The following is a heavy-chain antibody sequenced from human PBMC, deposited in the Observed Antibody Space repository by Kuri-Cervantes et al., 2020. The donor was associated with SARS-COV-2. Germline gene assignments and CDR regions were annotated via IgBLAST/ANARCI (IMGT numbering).Heavy chain of an antibody. CDR3: ARDSGSPVGSLWYFDL. D-gene: IGHD3-10*01. CDR2: IIPILGIA. Sequence: SVKVSCKASGGTFSSYAISWVRQAPGQGLEWMGGIIPILGIANYAQKFQGRVTITADKSTSTAYMELSSLRSDDTAVYYCARDSGSPVGSLWYFDLWGRGTLVTVSS. CDR1: GGTFSSYA. J-gene: IGHJ2*01. V-gene: IGHV1-69*10.